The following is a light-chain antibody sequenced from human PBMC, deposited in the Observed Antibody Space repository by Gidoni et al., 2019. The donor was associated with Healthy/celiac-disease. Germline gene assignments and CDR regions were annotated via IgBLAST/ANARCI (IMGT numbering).Light chain of an antibody. J-gene: IGKJ1*01. V-gene: IGKV1-27*01. CDR2: AAS. CDR1: QGISNY. Sequence: DIQMTQSPSSLSASVGDRVTITCRASQGISNYLAWYQQNPGKVPKLLIYAASTLQSGVPSRFSGSGSVTDFTLTISSLQPEDVATYYCQKYNSAPWTFGQGTKVEIK. CDR3: QKYNSAPWT.